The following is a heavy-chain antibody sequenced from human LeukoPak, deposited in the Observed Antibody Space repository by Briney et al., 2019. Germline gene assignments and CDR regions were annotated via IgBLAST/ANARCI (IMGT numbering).Heavy chain of an antibody. CDR2: IEPSGGST. CDR1: GYTFTNYY. CDR3: ARGSSGSYLNYFDY. J-gene: IGHJ4*02. Sequence: ASVTVSCKASGYTFTNYYIHCVRQAPGQGLEWMGIIEPSGGSTSYAQKFQGRVTMTRDMSTSTVYMELSSLRSEDTAVYHCARGSSGSYLNYFDYWGQGTLVTVSS. D-gene: IGHD1-26*01. V-gene: IGHV1-46*01.